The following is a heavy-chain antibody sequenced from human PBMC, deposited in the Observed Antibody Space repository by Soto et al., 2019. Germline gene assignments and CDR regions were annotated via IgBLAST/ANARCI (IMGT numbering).Heavy chain of an antibody. CDR2: VSIGGST. D-gene: IGHD2-8*01. CDR1: GFTFSSYA. Sequence: VQLLESGGGLVQPEVSLTLSCAAAGFTFSSYAMDWVRQGPGQGLEWVAVVSIGGSTHYADSVRGRFTISRDNSKNTPTLPMMSLTVEDSGVYFRPKLHGVAADFEYWGHGVQLIVSS. CDR3: PKLHGVAADFEY. V-gene: IGHV3-23*01. J-gene: IGHJ4*01.